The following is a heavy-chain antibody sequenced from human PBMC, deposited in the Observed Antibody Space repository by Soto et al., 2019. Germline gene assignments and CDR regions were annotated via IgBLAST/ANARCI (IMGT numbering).Heavy chain of an antibody. CDR2: ISNDGGDK. CDR1: GFTLGTYG. CDR3: AKEFFDSSGFYPSLDALDI. Sequence: QVQLAESGGGVVQPGRSLTITCAASGFTLGTYGMHWVRQAPGKGLEWVAVISNDGGDKYYSDSVMGRFTISRDNSKNTLFLQRNSQRAEDTAVYFCAKEFFDSSGFYPSLDALDIWGQGTVVTVSS. D-gene: IGHD3-22*01. V-gene: IGHV3-30*18. J-gene: IGHJ3*02.